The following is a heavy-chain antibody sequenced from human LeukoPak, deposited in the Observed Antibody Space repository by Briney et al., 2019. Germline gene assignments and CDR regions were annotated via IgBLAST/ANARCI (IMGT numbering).Heavy chain of an antibody. CDR1: GGSISSSSYY. D-gene: IGHD3-22*01. J-gene: IGHJ3*02. CDR2: IYYSGST. V-gene: IGHV4-39*01. Sequence: SETLSLTCTVSGGSISSSSYYWGWIRQPPGKGLEWIGSIYYSGSTYYNPSLKSRVTISVDTSKNQVSLKLSSVTAADTAVYYCARRYYYDSSGSSAFDIWGQGTMVTVSS. CDR3: ARRYYYDSSGSSAFDI.